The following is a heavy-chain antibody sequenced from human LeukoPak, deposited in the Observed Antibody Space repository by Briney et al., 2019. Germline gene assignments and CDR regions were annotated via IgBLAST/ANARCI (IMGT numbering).Heavy chain of an antibody. V-gene: IGHV4-38-2*02. CDR2: IYYSGST. Sequence: PSETLSLTCTVSGYSISSGYYWGWIRQPPGKGLEWIGYIYYSGSTNYNPSLKSRVTMSVDTSKNQFSLKLSSVTAADTAVYYCARDRYYYDSSGSVFDYWGQGTLVTVSS. CDR1: GYSISSGYY. J-gene: IGHJ4*02. D-gene: IGHD3-22*01. CDR3: ARDRYYYDSSGSVFDY.